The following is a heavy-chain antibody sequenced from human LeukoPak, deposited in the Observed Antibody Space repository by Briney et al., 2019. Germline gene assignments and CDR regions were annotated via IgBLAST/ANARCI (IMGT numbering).Heavy chain of an antibody. CDR1: GFTFSSYA. CDR2: ISYDGSNK. D-gene: IGHD6-13*01. Sequence: PGGSLRLSCAASGFTFSSYAMHWVRQAPGKGLEWVAVISYDGSNKYYADSVKGRFTISRDNSKNTLYLQMNSLRAEDTAVYYCARSPGSSWSKRGAFDYWGQGTLVTVSS. J-gene: IGHJ4*02. CDR3: ARSPGSSWSKRGAFDY. V-gene: IGHV3-30-3*01.